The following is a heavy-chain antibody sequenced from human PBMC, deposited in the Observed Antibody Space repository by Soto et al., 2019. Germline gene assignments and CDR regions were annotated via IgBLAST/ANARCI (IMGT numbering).Heavy chain of an antibody. CDR3: ARQEGIAAAGSMDV. CDR2: IYYSGST. V-gene: IGHV4-39*01. CDR1: GGSISSSSYY. D-gene: IGHD6-13*01. J-gene: IGHJ6*02. Sequence: SETLSLTCTVSGGSISSSSYYWGWIRQPPGKGLEWIGSIYYSGSTYYNPSLKSRVTISVDTSENQFSLKLSSVTAADTAVYYCARQEGIAAAGSMDVWGQGTTVTVSS.